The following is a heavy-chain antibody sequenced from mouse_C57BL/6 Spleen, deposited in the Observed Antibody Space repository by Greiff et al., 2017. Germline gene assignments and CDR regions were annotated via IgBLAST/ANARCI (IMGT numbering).Heavy chain of an antibody. D-gene: IGHD2-3*01. CDR2: INPNNGGT. Sequence: EVQLQQSGPELVKPGASVKIPCKASGYTFTDYNMDWVKQSHGKSLEWIGDINPNNGGTIYNQKFKGKATLTVDKSSSTAYMELRSLTSEDTAVYYCARGGYYDWFAYWGQGTLVTVSA. V-gene: IGHV1-18*01. CDR3: ARGGYYDWFAY. J-gene: IGHJ3*01. CDR1: GYTFTDYN.